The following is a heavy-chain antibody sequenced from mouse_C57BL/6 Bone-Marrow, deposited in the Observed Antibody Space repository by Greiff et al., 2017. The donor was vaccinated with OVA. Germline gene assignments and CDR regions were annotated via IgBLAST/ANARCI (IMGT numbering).Heavy chain of an antibody. CDR1: GYTFTSYG. J-gene: IGHJ3*01. CDR3: ARINWAWFAY. Sequence: LQESGAELARPGASVKLSCKASGYTFTSYGISWVKQRTGQGLEWIGEIYPRSGNTYYNEKFKGKATLTADKSSSTAYMELRSLTSEDSAVYFCARINWAWFAYWGQGTLVTVSA. V-gene: IGHV1-81*01. D-gene: IGHD4-1*01. CDR2: IYPRSGNT.